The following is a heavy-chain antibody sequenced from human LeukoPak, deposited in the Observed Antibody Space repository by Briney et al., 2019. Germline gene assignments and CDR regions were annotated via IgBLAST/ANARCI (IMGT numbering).Heavy chain of an antibody. CDR2: VSDDGSTT. D-gene: IGHD1-1*01. Sequence: GGSLRLSCAASGFTFSSFWMHWVRQAPGKGLVWVSRVSDDGSTTTYADSVKGRFTVSRDNAKNTLYLQMNSLRPEDTAVYYCVRHNAARAFDIWGQGTMVIVSS. J-gene: IGHJ3*02. CDR3: VRHNAARAFDI. CDR1: GFTFSSFW. V-gene: IGHV3-74*03.